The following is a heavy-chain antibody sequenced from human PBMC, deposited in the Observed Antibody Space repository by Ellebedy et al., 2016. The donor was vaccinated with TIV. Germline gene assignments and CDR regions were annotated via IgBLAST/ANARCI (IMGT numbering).Heavy chain of an antibody. J-gene: IGHJ6*03. D-gene: IGHD6-6*01. Sequence: ASVKVSXXASGYTFTSYYMHWVRQAPGQGLEWMGIINPSGGSTSYAQKFQGRVTMTRDTSTSTVYMELSSLRSEDTAVYYCARDGGSSSEVDYYYYMDVWGKGTTVTVSS. CDR2: INPSGGST. CDR1: GYTFTSYY. CDR3: ARDGGSSSEVDYYYYMDV. V-gene: IGHV1-46*01.